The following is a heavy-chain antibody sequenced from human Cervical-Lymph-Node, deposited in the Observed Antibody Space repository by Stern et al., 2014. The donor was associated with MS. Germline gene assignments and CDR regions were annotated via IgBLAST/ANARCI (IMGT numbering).Heavy chain of an antibody. Sequence: EVQLVQSGGGVIQPGGSLRLSCQASGFTVSRDYMTWVRPAPGTGLEWVSLITNVGSTFYTDAVKGRFTISRDDSKNTVYLHMTSLRAEDTAMYYCARDTSSPERSDWWGQGTLVTVSS. J-gene: IGHJ4*02. V-gene: IGHV3-53*01. D-gene: IGHD1-1*01. CDR1: GFTVSRDY. CDR3: ARDTSSPERSDW. CDR2: ITNVGST.